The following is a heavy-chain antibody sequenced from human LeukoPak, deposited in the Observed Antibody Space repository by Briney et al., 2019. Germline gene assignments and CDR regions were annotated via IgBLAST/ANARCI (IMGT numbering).Heavy chain of an antibody. Sequence: GGSLRLSWAASGFTFSSYGMHWVRQAPGKGREWVAFIRDDGSNKYYADSVKGRFTISRDNSKNTLYLQMNSLRAEDTAVYYCAKDRSSPRYDSSGYYLVWGQGTLVTVSS. CDR1: GFTFSSYG. D-gene: IGHD3-22*01. V-gene: IGHV3-30*02. CDR2: IRDDGSNK. J-gene: IGHJ4*02. CDR3: AKDRSSPRYDSSGYYLV.